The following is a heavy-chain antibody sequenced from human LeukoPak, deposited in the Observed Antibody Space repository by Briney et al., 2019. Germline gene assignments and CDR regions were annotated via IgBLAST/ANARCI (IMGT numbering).Heavy chain of an antibody. V-gene: IGHV4-39*07. CDR2: IYYSGST. CDR1: GGSISSSSYY. J-gene: IGHJ6*03. Sequence: SETLSLTCTVSGGSISSSSYYWGWIRQPPGTGLEWIGSIYYSGSTYYNPSLKSRVTISVDTSKNQFSLKLSSVTAADTAVYYCARSQYSSGWYRDYYYYMDVWGKGTTVTISS. D-gene: IGHD6-19*01. CDR3: ARSQYSSGWYRDYYYYMDV.